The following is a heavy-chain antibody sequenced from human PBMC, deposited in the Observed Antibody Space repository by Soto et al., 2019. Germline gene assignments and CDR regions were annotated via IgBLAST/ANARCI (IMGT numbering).Heavy chain of an antibody. CDR3: AKLQAPGEQLAEALRGMDV. Sequence: EVQLLESGGGLVQPGGSLRLSCAASGFTFSSYAMSWVRQAPGKGLEWVSAISGSGGSTYYADSVKGRFTISRDNSKNTLYLQMNSLRAEDTAVYYCAKLQAPGEQLAEALRGMDVWGQGTTVTVSS. V-gene: IGHV3-23*01. CDR1: GFTFSSYA. J-gene: IGHJ6*02. CDR2: ISGSGGST. D-gene: IGHD6-6*01.